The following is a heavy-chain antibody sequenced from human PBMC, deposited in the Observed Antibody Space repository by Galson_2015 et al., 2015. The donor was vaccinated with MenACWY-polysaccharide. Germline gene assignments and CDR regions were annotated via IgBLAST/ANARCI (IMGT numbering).Heavy chain of an antibody. V-gene: IGHV3-30*18. CDR3: VKDWTKLPGEFFDWLPSTHFDK. J-gene: IGHJ1*01. Sequence: SLRLSCAGSGFIFSFYAIHWVRQAPGEGLEWVALISHDGKKKFYADSVKGRFTISRDNSKNTVYLEINSPRPEDTAVFYCVKDWTKLPGEFFDWLPSTHFDKWGQGAPVTVSS. CDR1: GFIFSFYA. CDR2: ISHDGKKK. D-gene: IGHD3/OR15-3a*01.